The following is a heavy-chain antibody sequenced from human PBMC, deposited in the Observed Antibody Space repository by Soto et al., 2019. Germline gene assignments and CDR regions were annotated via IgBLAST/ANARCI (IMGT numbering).Heavy chain of an antibody. CDR1: GFTFSSYG. Sequence: GGSLRLSCAASGFTFSSYGMHWVRQAPGKGLEWVAVISYDGSNKYYADSVKGRFTISRDNSKNTLYLQMNSLRAEDTAVYYCAKSPNYWGRGTLVTVSS. J-gene: IGHJ4*02. CDR3: AKSPNY. CDR2: ISYDGSNK. V-gene: IGHV3-30*18.